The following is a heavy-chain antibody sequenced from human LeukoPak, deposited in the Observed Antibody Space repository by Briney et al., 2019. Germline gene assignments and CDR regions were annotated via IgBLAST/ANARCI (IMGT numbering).Heavy chain of an antibody. CDR2: ISSSGSTI. CDR3: ARRALSYSSGWRYGMDV. V-gene: IGHV3-48*03. D-gene: IGHD6-19*01. Sequence: GGSLRLSCAASGFTFSSYEMNWVRQAPGKGLERVSYISSSGSTIYYADSVKGRFTISRDNAKNSLYLQMNSLRAEDTAVYYCARRALSYSSGWRYGMDVWGQGTTVTVSS. J-gene: IGHJ6*02. CDR1: GFTFSSYE.